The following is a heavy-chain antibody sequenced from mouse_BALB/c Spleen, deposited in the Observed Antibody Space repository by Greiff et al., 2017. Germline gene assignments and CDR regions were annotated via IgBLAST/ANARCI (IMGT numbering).Heavy chain of an antibody. V-gene: IGHV2-9*02. CDR1: GFSLTSYG. CDR2: IWAGGST. J-gene: IGHJ2*01. D-gene: IGHD2-14*01. Sequence: QVQLQQSGPGLVAPSQSLSITCTVSGFSLTSYGVHWVRQPPGKGLEWLGVIWAGGSTNYNSALMSRLSISKDNSKSQVFLKMNSLQTDDTAMYYCARDRYGDFDYWGEGNTLTVSS. CDR3: ARDRYGDFDY.